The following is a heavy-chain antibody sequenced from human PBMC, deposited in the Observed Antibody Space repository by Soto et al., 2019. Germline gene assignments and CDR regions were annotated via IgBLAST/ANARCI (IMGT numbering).Heavy chain of an antibody. Sequence: QDQLVQSGAEVKKPGSSVKVSCKASGGTFSSHTFSWVRQAPGQGLEWMGRIIPALGTATYAQKFQGRVTITADESATPVYMEPNSLRSEDTAVYYCARPDFGDYWYFDLWGRGTLVTVSS. CDR2: IIPALGTA. CDR1: GGTFSSHT. D-gene: IGHD4-17*01. CDR3: ARPDFGDYWYFDL. J-gene: IGHJ2*01. V-gene: IGHV1-69*08.